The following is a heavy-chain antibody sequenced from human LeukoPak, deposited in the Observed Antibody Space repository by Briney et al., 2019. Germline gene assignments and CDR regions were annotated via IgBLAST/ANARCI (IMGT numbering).Heavy chain of an antibody. D-gene: IGHD3-10*01. Sequence: GGSLRLSCAASGFTFGDYGMNWVRQAPGRGLEWVSYISSSGSTIYYADSVKGRFTISRDNAKNSLYLQMNSLRAEDTAVYYCARKQYYYGSGSILDYWGQGTLVTVSS. CDR2: ISSSGSTI. CDR1: GFTFGDYG. CDR3: ARKQYYYGSGSILDY. V-gene: IGHV3-48*03. J-gene: IGHJ4*02.